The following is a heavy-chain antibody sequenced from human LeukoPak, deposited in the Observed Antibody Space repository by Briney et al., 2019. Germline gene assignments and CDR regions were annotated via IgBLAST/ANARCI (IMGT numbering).Heavy chain of an antibody. J-gene: IGHJ3*02. CDR3: ARGIFGVVIPDDAFDI. CDR1: GGSFSGYY. Sequence: PSETLSLTCAVYGGSFSGYYWSWIRQPPGKGLEWIGEINHSGSTNYNPSLKSRVTISVDTSKNQFSLKLSSVTAADTAVYYCARGIFGVVIPDDAFDIWGQGTMVTVSS. CDR2: INHSGST. D-gene: IGHD3-3*01. V-gene: IGHV4-34*01.